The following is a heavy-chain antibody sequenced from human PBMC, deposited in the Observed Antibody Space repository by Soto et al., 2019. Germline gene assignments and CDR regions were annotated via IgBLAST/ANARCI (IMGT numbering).Heavy chain of an antibody. Sequence: QVQLVKSGAEVKKPGSSVTVSCTASGGTFTSYAISWVRQAPGQGLEWVGGIIPIFGTAKYAQKFQGRVTSTADESTIPAYMELSSVRPEDMAVYYCAMGRESTYYCDYWGQGTLVTVSS. D-gene: IGHD3-10*01. J-gene: IGHJ4*02. V-gene: IGHV1-69*01. CDR3: AMGRESTYYCDY. CDR2: IIPIFGTA. CDR1: GGTFTSYA.